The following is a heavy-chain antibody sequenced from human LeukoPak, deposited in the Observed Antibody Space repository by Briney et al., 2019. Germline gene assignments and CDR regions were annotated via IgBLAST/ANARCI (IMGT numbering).Heavy chain of an antibody. CDR3: ARGRGVYSSGWSYYFDY. V-gene: IGHV4-34*01. D-gene: IGHD6-19*01. CDR1: GGSFSGYY. Sequence: SETLSLTCAVYGGSFSGYYWSWIRQPPGKGLEWIGEINHSGSTNYSPSLKSRVTISVDTSKNQFSLKLSSVTAADTAVYYCARGRGVYSSGWSYYFDYWSQGPWSPSPQ. CDR2: INHSGST. J-gene: IGHJ4*02.